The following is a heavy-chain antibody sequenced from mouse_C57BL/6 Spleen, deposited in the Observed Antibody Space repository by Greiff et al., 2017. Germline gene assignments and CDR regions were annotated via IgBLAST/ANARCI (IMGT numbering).Heavy chain of an antibody. CDR3: ARAELGPFYFDY. CDR2: INYDGSST. D-gene: IGHD4-1*01. J-gene: IGHJ2*01. CDR1: GFTFSDYY. Sequence: EVMLVESEGGLVQPGSSMKLSCTASGFTFSDYYMAWVRQVPDKGLEWVANINYDGSSTYYLDSLKSRFIISRDNAKNILYLQMSSLKSEDTATYYCARAELGPFYFDYWGQGTTLTVSS. V-gene: IGHV5-16*01.